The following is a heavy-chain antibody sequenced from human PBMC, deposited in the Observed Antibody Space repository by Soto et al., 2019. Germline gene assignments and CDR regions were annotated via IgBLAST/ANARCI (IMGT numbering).Heavy chain of an antibody. CDR1: GFTFSSYG. Sequence: LRLSCAASGFTFSSYGMHWVRQAPGKGLEWVAVISYDGSNKYYADSVKGRFTISRDNSKNTLYLQMNSLRAEDTAVYYCAKDGAAAGRGYFDYWGQGTLVTVSS. V-gene: IGHV3-30*18. CDR2: ISYDGSNK. D-gene: IGHD6-13*01. CDR3: AKDGAAAGRGYFDY. J-gene: IGHJ4*02.